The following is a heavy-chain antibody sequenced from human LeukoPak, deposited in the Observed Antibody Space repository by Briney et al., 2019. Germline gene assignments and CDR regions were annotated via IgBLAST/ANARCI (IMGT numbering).Heavy chain of an antibody. CDR2: INPNSGGT. CDR1: GYTFTDYY. D-gene: IGHD3-9*01. V-gene: IGHV1-2*02. J-gene: IGHJ6*02. CDR3: ASRHGNYDILTGLPGYYYGMDV. Sequence: GASVKVSCKASGYTFTDYYIHWVRQAPGQGLEWMGWINPNSGGTNYAQKFQGRVTMTRDTSISTAYMELSRLRSDDTAVYYCASRHGNYDILTGLPGYYYGMDVWGQGTTVTVSS.